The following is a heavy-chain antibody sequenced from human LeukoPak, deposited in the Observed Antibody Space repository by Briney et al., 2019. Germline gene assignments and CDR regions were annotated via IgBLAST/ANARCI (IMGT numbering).Heavy chain of an antibody. CDR2: IYYSGST. V-gene: IGHV4-39*07. CDR1: GGSISSSSYY. D-gene: IGHD5-24*01. CDR3: ARFSLMATTFDY. Sequence: PSETLSLTCTVSGGSISSSSYYWGWIRQPPGKGLEWIGSIYYSGSTNYNPSLKSRVTISVDTSKNQFSLKLSSVTAADTAVYYCARFSLMATTFDYWGQGTLVTVSS. J-gene: IGHJ4*02.